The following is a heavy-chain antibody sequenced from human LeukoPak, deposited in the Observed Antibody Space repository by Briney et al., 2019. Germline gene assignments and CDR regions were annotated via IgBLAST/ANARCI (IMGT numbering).Heavy chain of an antibody. Sequence: GGSLRLSCAASGFTFTTFWMDWVRQAPGEGLVWVSLINTDGRTTTYADSVKGRFTISRDNAKNTLYLQMNSLRAEDTAAYHCAKNWNADYWGQGTLVTVSS. CDR2: INTDGRTT. V-gene: IGHV3-74*01. J-gene: IGHJ4*02. CDR3: AKNWNADY. CDR1: GFTFTTFW. D-gene: IGHD1-1*01.